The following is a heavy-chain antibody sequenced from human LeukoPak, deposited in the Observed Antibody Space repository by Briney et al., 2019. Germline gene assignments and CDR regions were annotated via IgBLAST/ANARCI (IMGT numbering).Heavy chain of an antibody. CDR1: GGSLNTYF. CDR2: ISHSGTT. V-gene: IGHV4-59*01. J-gene: IGHJ5*02. D-gene: IGHD1-7*01. Sequence: SETLSLTCTVSGGSLNTYFWSWIRQPPGKGPEWIGYISHSGTTKYTPSLQSRVTISVDTSMNRFSLKLKSVTPADTAVYYCAKNYQPLLPIEANWFDPWGQGTLVTVSS. CDR3: AKNYQPLLPIEANWFDP.